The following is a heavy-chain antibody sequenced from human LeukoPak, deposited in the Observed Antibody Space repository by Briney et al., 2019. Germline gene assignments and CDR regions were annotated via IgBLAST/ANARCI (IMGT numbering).Heavy chain of an antibody. CDR2: ISSSGTYI. J-gene: IGHJ3*02. Sequence: PGGSLRLSCAASGFNLSNYSMNWVRQAPGKGLEWVSSISSSGTYIYPADSVKGRFTVSRDNAKNSPFLQMNSLRAEDTAVYYCAREGYGDYAEAFDIWGQGTMVTVSS. CDR3: AREGYGDYAEAFDI. CDR1: GFNLSNYS. D-gene: IGHD4-17*01. V-gene: IGHV3-21*06.